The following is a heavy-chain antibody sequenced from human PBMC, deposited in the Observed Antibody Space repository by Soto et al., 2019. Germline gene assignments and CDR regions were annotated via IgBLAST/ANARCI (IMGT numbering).Heavy chain of an antibody. V-gene: IGHV3-33*01. Sequence: QVQLVESGGGVVQPGRSLRLSCAASGFNFSSYGMHWVRQAPGKGLEWVAVIWYDGSNKYYADSVKARFTISRDNSKNTLYLQMNRLRAEDTAVYYCARDRGLGGVYYFDYWGQGTLVTVSS. CDR1: GFNFSSYG. D-gene: IGHD3-16*01. J-gene: IGHJ4*02. CDR2: IWYDGSNK. CDR3: ARDRGLGGVYYFDY.